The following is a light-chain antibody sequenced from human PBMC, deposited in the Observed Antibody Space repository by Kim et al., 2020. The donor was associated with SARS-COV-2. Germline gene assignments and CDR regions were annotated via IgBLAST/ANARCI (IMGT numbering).Light chain of an antibody. J-gene: IGKJ5*01. CDR3: LQCDNLPT. CDR1: QDISNY. V-gene: IGKV1-33*01. CDR2: DAS. Sequence: DIQMTQSPSSLSASVGDRVTITCQASQDISNYLNWYQQKPGKAPKLLIYDASNLETGVPSRFSGSGSGTDFTFTISSLQPEDIATYYCLQCDNLPTFGQGTRLEIK.